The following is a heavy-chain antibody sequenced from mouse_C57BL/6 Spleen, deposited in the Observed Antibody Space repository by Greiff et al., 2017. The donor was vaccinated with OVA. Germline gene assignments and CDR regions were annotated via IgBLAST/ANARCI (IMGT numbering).Heavy chain of an antibody. J-gene: IGHJ4*01. CDR3: APYDGLKGGAMDY. CDR2: INPSNGGT. V-gene: IGHV1-53*01. D-gene: IGHD2-3*01. Sequence: QVQLKQPGTELVKPGASVKLSCKASGYTFTSYWMHWVKQRPGQGLEWIGNINPSNGGTNYNEKFKSKATLTVDKSSSTAYMQLSSLTSEDSAVYYCAPYDGLKGGAMDYWGQGTSVTVSS. CDR1: GYTFTSYW.